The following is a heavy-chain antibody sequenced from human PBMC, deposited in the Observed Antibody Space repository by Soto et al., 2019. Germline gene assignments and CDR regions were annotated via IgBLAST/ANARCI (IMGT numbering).Heavy chain of an antibody. V-gene: IGHV4-59*01. CDR3: ARDRSTYGGGGTGEVKENWFDP. Sequence: QVQLRESGPGVVKASETLSLTCSVSGASISRYYWSWIRQSPGKGLEWIGYAHYSGDTGYNPSLRSRVPMAINTSKNQVSLKLTSVTAADTAVYYCARDRSTYGGGGTGEVKENWFDPWGQGALVTVSS. J-gene: IGHJ5*02. CDR2: AHYSGDT. CDR1: GASISRYY. D-gene: IGHD2-8*01.